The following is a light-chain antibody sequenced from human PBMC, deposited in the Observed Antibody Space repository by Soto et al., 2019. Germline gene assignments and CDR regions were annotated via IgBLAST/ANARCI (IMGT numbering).Light chain of an antibody. J-gene: IGKJ1*01. CDR3: PESYIRPKT. V-gene: IGKV1-5*01. CDR1: QSISSW. Sequence: RGTITCRASQSISSWLAWYQQKPGKAPKLLIYAASTLQSGVPSRFSGSGSGTEFTLTIISLQPEDFATCYCPESYIRPKTFGRRTEVDI. CDR2: AAS.